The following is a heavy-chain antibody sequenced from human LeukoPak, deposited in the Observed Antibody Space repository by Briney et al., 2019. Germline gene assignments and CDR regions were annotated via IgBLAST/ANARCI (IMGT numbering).Heavy chain of an antibody. J-gene: IGHJ4*02. D-gene: IGHD1-20*01. Sequence: SETLSLTCAVYGESFSGYYWSWIRQPPGKGLEWIGEIDHGGSTKYTPSLTGRVTISVDTSKNQFSLKLTSVTAADTAVYYCARGHNWNLDYWGQGTLVTIS. CDR2: IDHGGST. CDR3: ARGHNWNLDY. CDR1: GESFSGYY. V-gene: IGHV4-34*01.